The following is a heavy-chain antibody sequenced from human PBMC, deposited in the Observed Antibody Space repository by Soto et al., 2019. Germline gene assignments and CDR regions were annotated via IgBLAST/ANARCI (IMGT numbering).Heavy chain of an antibody. CDR1: GFTFSDYW. D-gene: IGHD3-9*01. J-gene: IGHJ6*03. CDR3: ARSDYDILTGYHDYYYYYYMDV. Sequence: GGSLRLSCAASGFTFSDYWMHWVRQAPGKGLEWVSRIKRDGSTTNYADSVKGRFTISRDNSKNTLYLQMNSLRAEDTAVYYCARSDYDILTGYHDYYYYYYMDVWGKGTTVTVSS. V-gene: IGHV3-74*01. CDR2: IKRDGSTT.